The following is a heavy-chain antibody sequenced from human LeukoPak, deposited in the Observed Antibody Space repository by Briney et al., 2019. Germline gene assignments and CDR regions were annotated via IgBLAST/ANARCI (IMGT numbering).Heavy chain of an antibody. Sequence: AGGSLRLSCAASGFTFSDYYMSWIRQAPGKGLEWVSYISSSGSTIYYADSVKGRFTISRDNAKNSLYLQMNSLRAEDTAVYYCARSRWIQLWSSYYFDYWGQGTLVTVSS. CDR2: ISSSGSTI. CDR1: GFTFSDYY. CDR3: ARSRWIQLWSSYYFDY. V-gene: IGHV3-11*01. D-gene: IGHD5-18*01. J-gene: IGHJ4*02.